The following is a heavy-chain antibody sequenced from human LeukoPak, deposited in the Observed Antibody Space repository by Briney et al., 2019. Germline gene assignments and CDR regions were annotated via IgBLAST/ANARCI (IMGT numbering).Heavy chain of an antibody. Sequence: SEALSLTCAVSGYSVSSGFFWGWIRQPPGKGLEWIGSIYHSGSTYYIPSLKSRVTISLDTSKNQFSLRLSSVTAADTAVYYCARDSSGWFDDAFDIWGQGTMVAVSS. CDR2: IYHSGST. CDR1: GYSVSSGFF. CDR3: ARDSSGWFDDAFDI. V-gene: IGHV4-38-2*02. D-gene: IGHD6-19*01. J-gene: IGHJ3*02.